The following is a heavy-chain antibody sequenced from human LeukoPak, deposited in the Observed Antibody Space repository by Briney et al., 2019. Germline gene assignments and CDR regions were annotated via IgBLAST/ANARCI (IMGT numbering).Heavy chain of an antibody. Sequence: SASVKLSFNCAVYSFTGYVIHWVRQAPGPGLELMGLSNPNSGGRTYEQKFLDRVTMTRDTSIGTAYKELSRLRSDDTAVYYWARGGDIVVVVAAYNAFDIWGQGTMVTVSS. CDR3: ARGGDIVVVVAAYNAFDI. J-gene: IGHJ3*02. CDR2: SNPNSGGR. V-gene: IGHV1-2*02. CDR1: VYSFTGYV. D-gene: IGHD2-15*01.